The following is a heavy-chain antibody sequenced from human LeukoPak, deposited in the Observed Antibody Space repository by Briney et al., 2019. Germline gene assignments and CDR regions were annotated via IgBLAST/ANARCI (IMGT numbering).Heavy chain of an antibody. Sequence: SQTLSLTCTVSGGSISSGDYYWSWIRQPPGTGLEWIGYIYYSGSTYYNPSLKSRLTISVDTSKNQFSLKLSSVTAADTAVYYCARLKWFGDDNRRFDPWGQGTLVTVSS. CDR3: ARLKWFGDDNRRFDP. V-gene: IGHV4-30-4*01. CDR2: IYYSGST. J-gene: IGHJ5*02. CDR1: GGSISSGDYY. D-gene: IGHD3-10*01.